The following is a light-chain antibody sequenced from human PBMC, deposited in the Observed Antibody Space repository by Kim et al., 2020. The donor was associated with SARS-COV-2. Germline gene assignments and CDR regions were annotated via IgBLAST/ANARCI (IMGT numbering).Light chain of an antibody. CDR2: STN. CDR1: SGSVSTSYY. CDR3: VLYMGSGISV. J-gene: IGLJ3*02. Sequence: GGTVTLTCGSSSGSVSTSYYPSWYQQTPGQAPRTLIYSTNTRSSGVPDRFSGSILGNKAALTITGAQADDESDYYCVLYMGSGISVFGGGTKLTVL. V-gene: IGLV8-61*01.